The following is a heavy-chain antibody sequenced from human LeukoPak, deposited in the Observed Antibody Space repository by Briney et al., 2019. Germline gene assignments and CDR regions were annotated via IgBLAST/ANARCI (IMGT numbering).Heavy chain of an antibody. CDR1: GGTFSSYA. D-gene: IGHD3-22*01. J-gene: IGHJ6*03. CDR3: ARVKNYYDSSGYPPHYYYYYMDV. CDR2: IIPIFGTA. V-gene: IGHV1-69*13. Sequence: SVKVSCKASGGTFSSYAISWVRQAPGQGLEWMGVIIPIFGTANYAQKFQGRVTITADESTSTAYMELSSLRSEDTAVYYCARVKNYYDSSGYPPHYYYYYMDVWGKGTTVTISS.